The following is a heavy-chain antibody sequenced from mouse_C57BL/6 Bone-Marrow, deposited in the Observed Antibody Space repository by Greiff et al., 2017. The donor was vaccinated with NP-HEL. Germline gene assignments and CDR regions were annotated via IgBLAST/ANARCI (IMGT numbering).Heavy chain of an antibody. CDR2: ISNGGGST. J-gene: IGHJ4*01. CDR1: GFTFSDYY. Sequence: EVMLVESGGGLVQPGGSLKLSCAASGFTFSDYYMYWVRQTPEKRLEWVAYISNGGGSTYYPDTVKGRFTISRDNAKNTLYLQMSRLKSEDTAMYYCARQGPHYYGSSYGAMDYWGQGTSVTVSS. V-gene: IGHV5-12*01. D-gene: IGHD1-1*01. CDR3: ARQGPHYYGSSYGAMDY.